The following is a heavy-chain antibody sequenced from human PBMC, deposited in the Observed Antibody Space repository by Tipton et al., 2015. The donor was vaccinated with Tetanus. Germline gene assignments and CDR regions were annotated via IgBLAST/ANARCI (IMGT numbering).Heavy chain of an antibody. J-gene: IGHJ4*02. V-gene: IGHV4-31*03. CDR2: IYFTGTT. CDR3: ARANNELPKKGPFDY. Sequence: LRLSCTVSGDSISSGDFYWSWIRQHPGKGLEWIGYIYFTGTTYYNPSLESRLTISIDTSKNQFSLELTSVTAADTAVYYCARANNELPKKGPFDYWGQGALVIVSS. D-gene: IGHD1-1*01. CDR1: GDSISSGDFY.